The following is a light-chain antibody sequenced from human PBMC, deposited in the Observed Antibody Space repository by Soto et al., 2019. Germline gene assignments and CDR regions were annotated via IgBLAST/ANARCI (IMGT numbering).Light chain of an antibody. CDR2: VGTGGIVG. J-gene: IGLJ2*01. V-gene: IGLV9-49*01. CDR1: SGYSNYK. Sequence: QPVLTQPPSASASLGASVTLTCTLSSGYSNYKVDWYQQRPGKGPRFVMRVGTGGIVGSKGDGIPDRFSVLGSGLNRYLTIKNIQEEDESDYHCGADHGSGRNFVNVVFGGGTKVTVL. CDR3: GADHGSGRNFVNVV.